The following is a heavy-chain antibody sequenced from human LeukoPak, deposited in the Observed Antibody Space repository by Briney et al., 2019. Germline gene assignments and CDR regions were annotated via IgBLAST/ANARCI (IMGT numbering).Heavy chain of an antibody. CDR1: GDSISNYY. J-gene: IGHJ4*02. CDR2: IYYSGST. D-gene: IGHD6-19*01. CDR3: ARVQTNGWYTYFDY. Sequence: PSETLSLTCTVSGDSISNYYWSWIRQPPGKGLEWIGYIYYSGSTNYNPSLKSRVTMSLDTSKNQFSLKLSSVTAADTAVYYCARVQTNGWYTYFDYWGQGTLVTVSS. V-gene: IGHV4-59*01.